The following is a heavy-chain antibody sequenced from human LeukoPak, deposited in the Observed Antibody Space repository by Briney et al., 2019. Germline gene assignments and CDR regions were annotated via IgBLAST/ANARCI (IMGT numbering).Heavy chain of an antibody. CDR3: ARDRYSSSWYYHFDWFDP. D-gene: IGHD6-13*01. V-gene: IGHV3-7*01. Sequence: GGSLRLSCAASGFTFSSYAMSWVRQAPGKGLEWVANIKQDGSEKYYVDSVKGRFTISRDNAKNSLYLQMNSLRAEDTAVYYCARDRYSSSWYYHFDWFDPWGQGTLVTVSS. J-gene: IGHJ5*02. CDR2: IKQDGSEK. CDR1: GFTFSSYA.